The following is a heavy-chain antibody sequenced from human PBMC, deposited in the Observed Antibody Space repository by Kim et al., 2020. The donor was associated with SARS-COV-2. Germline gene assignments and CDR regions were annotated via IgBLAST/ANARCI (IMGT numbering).Heavy chain of an antibody. CDR3: TRPGGYSYGLSPPDFDP. CDR1: GFTFSGSA. J-gene: IGHJ5*02. V-gene: IGHV3-73*01. D-gene: IGHD5-18*01. CDR2: IRSKANSYAT. Sequence: GGSLRLSCAASGFTFSGSAMHWVRQASGKGLEWVGRIRSKANSYATAYAASVKGRFTISRDDSKNTAYLQMNSLKTEDTAVYYCTRPGGYSYGLSPPDFDPWGQGTLVTVSS.